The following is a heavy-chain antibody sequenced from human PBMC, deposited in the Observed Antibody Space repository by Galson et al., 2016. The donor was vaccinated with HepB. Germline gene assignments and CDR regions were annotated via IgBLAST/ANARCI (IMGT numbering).Heavy chain of an antibody. V-gene: IGHV3-30*03. D-gene: IGHD4-23*01. J-gene: IGHJ2*01. CDR2: ISSDESNK. Sequence: SLRLSCAASGLIFSTYGMHWVRQAPGKGLEWVALISSDESNKYYGDSVKGRFTISRDNSKNTLYLQMNSLRADDTAVYYCVRGLRWYWYLDLWGRGTLVTVSS. CDR1: GLIFSTYG. CDR3: VRGLRWYWYLDL.